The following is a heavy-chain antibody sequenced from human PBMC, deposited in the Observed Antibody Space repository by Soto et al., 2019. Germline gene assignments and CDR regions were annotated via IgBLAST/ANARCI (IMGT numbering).Heavy chain of an antibody. CDR3: ARAGRITIFSTGYPLNAFDI. D-gene: IGHD3-9*01. J-gene: IGHJ3*02. CDR1: GFTFSSYW. Sequence: EVQLVESGGGLVQPGGSLRLSCAASGFTFSSYWMSWVRQAPGKGLEWVANIKQDGSEKYYVDSVKGRFTISRDNAKNSLYLHMNRLRAEDTAVYYCARAGRITIFSTGYPLNAFDIWGQGTMVTVSS. CDR2: IKQDGSEK. V-gene: IGHV3-7*01.